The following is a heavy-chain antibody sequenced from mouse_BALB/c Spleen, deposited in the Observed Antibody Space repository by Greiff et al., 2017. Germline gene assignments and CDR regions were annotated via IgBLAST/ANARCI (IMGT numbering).Heavy chain of an antibody. CDR2: ISNGGGST. D-gene: IGHD1-1*01. Sequence: EVKVVESGGGLVQPGGSLKLSCAASGFTFSSYTMSWVRQTPEKRLEWVAYISNGGGSTYYPDTVKGRFTISRDNAKNTLYLQMSSLKSEDTAMYYCARHYYYGSSYVGFAYWGQGTLVTVSA. J-gene: IGHJ3*01. V-gene: IGHV5-12-2*01. CDR1: GFTFSSYT. CDR3: ARHYYYGSSYVGFAY.